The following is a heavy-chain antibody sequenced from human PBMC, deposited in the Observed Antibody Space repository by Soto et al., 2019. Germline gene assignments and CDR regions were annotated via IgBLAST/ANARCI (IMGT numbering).Heavy chain of an antibody. Sequence: QVQLVQSGAEVKKPGASVKVSCKASGYTFTSYGISWVRQAPGQGLEWMGWISAYNGNTNYAQKLQGRVTMTTDTSTSTAHMELRSMRSDATAVYYCARDIRVVAATAIDYWGQGTLVTVSS. CDR3: ARDIRVVAATAIDY. D-gene: IGHD2-15*01. CDR1: GYTFTSYG. J-gene: IGHJ4*02. V-gene: IGHV1-18*01. CDR2: ISAYNGNT.